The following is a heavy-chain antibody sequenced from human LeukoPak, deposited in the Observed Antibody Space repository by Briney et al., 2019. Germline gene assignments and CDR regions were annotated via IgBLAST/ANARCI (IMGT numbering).Heavy chain of an antibody. CDR1: GFTFSGSA. Sequence: TGGSLRLSCAASGFTFSGSAMHWVRQASGKGLEWVGRIRSKANSYATAYAASVKGRFTISRDDSKNTAYLQMNSLKTEDTAVYYCTWDYGGTNYFDYWGQGTLVTVSS. CDR2: IRSKANSYAT. J-gene: IGHJ4*02. CDR3: TWDYGGTNYFDY. D-gene: IGHD4-23*01. V-gene: IGHV3-73*01.